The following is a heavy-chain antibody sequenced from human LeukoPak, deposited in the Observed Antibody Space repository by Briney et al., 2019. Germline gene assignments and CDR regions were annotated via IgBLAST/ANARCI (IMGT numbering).Heavy chain of an antibody. CDR1: GGSFSGYY. CDR2: INRSGST. J-gene: IGHJ4*02. CDR3: ARGGVGGAMVRRFSDY. V-gene: IGHV4-34*01. Sequence: SETLSLTCAVYGGSFSGYYWSWIRQPPGKGLEWIGEINRSGSTNYNPSLKSRVTISVDTSKNQFSLKLSSVTAADTAVYYCARGGVGGAMVRRFSDYWGQGTLVTVSS. D-gene: IGHD3-16*01.